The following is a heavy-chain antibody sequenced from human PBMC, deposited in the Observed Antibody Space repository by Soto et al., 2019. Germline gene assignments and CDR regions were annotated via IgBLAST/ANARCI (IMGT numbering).Heavy chain of an antibody. J-gene: IGHJ3*02. CDR2: IKQDGSEK. Sequence: GGSLRLSCAASGFTFSRYWMSWVRQAPGEGLEWVANIKQDGSEKYYVDSVKGRFTISRDNAKNSLYLQMDSLRAEDTAVYYCARDLLQDAFDIWGQGTMVTVSS. V-gene: IGHV3-7*01. CDR3: ARDLLQDAFDI. CDR1: GFTFSRYW.